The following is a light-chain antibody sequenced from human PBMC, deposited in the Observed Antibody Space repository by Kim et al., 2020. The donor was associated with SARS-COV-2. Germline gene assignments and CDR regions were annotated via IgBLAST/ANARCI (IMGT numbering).Light chain of an antibody. CDR2: DAS. CDR1: QRISTW. V-gene: IGKV1-5*01. CDR3: QQYKSYLWT. Sequence: DIQITQSPSTLSASVGDRVTITCRASQRISTWLAWYQQKPGKAPKVLIYDASTVESGVPSRFSGSGSGTDFTLTISGLQRDDFATYYCQQYKSYLWTFGQGTTVDLK. J-gene: IGKJ1*01.